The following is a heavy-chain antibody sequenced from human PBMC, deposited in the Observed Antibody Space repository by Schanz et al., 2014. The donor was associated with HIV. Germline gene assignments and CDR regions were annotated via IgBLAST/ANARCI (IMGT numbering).Heavy chain of an antibody. Sequence: QVQLVQSGAEVKKPGSSVKVSCKASGDTFSSYSISWVRQAPGQGLEWMGGIIPILATAKYAQKFQGRVTITADESTATAYMELSSLRSEDTAVYFCAGRYNWNDEEGGGEYNWFDPWGQGTLVTVSS. V-gene: IGHV1-69*01. J-gene: IGHJ5*02. CDR2: IIPILATA. CDR1: GDTFSSYS. D-gene: IGHD1-20*01. CDR3: AGRYNWNDEEGGGEYNWFDP.